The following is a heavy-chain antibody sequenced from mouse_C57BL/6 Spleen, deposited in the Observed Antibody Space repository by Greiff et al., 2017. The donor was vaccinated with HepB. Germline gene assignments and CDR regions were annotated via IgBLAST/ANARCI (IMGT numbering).Heavy chain of an antibody. Sequence: VQLQQPGAELVRPGSSVKLSCKASGYTFTSYWMHWVKQRPIQGLEWIGNIDPSDSETHYNQKFKDKATLTVDKSSSTAYMQLSSLTSEDSAVYYCAREGFTTVTGYFDYWGQGTTLTVSS. J-gene: IGHJ2*01. CDR3: AREGFTTVTGYFDY. V-gene: IGHV1-52*01. D-gene: IGHD1-1*01. CDR2: IDPSDSET. CDR1: GYTFTSYW.